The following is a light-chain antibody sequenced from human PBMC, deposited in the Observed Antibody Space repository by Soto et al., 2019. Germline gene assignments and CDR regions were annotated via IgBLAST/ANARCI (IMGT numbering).Light chain of an antibody. Sequence: QSALTQPASVSGSPGQSITTSCTGTSSDVGGYNYVSWYQQHPGKAPKLMIYEVSNRPSGVSNRFSGSKAGNTASLTISGLQAEDEADYSCSSYTSSSTLFGGGTKLTVL. CDR3: SSYTSSSTL. V-gene: IGLV2-14*01. CDR1: SSDVGGYNY. CDR2: EVS. J-gene: IGLJ2*01.